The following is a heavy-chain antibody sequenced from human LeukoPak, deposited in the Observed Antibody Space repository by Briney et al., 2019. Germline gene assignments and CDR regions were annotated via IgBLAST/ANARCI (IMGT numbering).Heavy chain of an antibody. Sequence: PSETLSLTCTVSGGSISSGDYYWSWIRQPPGKGLEWIGYIYYSGSTNYNPSLKSRVTISVDTSKNQFSLKLSSVTAADTAVYYCARVGSGGEDFDYWGQGTLVTVSS. CDR3: ARVGSGGEDFDY. J-gene: IGHJ4*02. CDR2: IYYSGST. V-gene: IGHV4-30-4*01. D-gene: IGHD2-15*01. CDR1: GGSISSGDYY.